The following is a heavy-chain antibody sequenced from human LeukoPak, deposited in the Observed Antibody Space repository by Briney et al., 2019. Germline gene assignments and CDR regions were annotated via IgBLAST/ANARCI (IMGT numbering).Heavy chain of an antibody. J-gene: IGHJ4*02. CDR1: GGSFSGYF. CDR3: ARQSVTTTIDY. Sequence: SETLSLTCAVYGGSFSGYFWSWIRQPPDKGLEWIGEINHSGSTNYNPSLKSRVTISVDTSKNQFSLRLSSVTATDTAVHYCARQSVTTTIDYWGQGTLVTVSS. D-gene: IGHD4-17*01. CDR2: INHSGST. V-gene: IGHV4-34*01.